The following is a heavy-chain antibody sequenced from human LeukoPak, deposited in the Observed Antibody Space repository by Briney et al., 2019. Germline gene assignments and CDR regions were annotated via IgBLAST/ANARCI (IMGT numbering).Heavy chain of an antibody. J-gene: IGHJ4*02. CDR3: ARASDNYYGSGSYVFDY. CDR1: GDSISNSHW. CDR2: IYHGGST. V-gene: IGHV4-4*02. D-gene: IGHD3-10*01. Sequence: PSETLSLTCAVSGDSISNSHWWSWVRQPPRKGLEWIGEIYHGGSTNFNPSLKSRVTISVDRSNNQFSLRLTSVTAADTALYYCARASDNYYGSGSYVFDYWGQGTLVTVSS.